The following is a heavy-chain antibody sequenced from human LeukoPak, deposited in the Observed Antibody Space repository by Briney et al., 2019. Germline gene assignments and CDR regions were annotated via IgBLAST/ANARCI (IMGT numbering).Heavy chain of an antibody. CDR3: AKGTTRLNDAFDI. CDR1: GGSFSGYY. D-gene: IGHD1-1*01. J-gene: IGHJ3*02. V-gene: IGHV4-34*01. Sequence: PSKTLSLTCAVYGGSFSGYYWSWIRQPPGKGLEWIGEINHSGSTNYNPSLKRRVTISVDTSKNQFSLKLSSVTAADTAVYYCAKGTTRLNDAFDIWGQGTTVTVSS. CDR2: INHSGST.